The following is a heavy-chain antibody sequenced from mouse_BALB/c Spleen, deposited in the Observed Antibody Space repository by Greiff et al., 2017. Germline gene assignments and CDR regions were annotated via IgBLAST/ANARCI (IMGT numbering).Heavy chain of an antibody. J-gene: IGHJ3*01. D-gene: IGHD1-1*01. CDR2: ISNGGGST. CDR1: GFTFSSYT. V-gene: IGHV5-12-2*01. Sequence: EVKLEESGGGLVQPGGSLKLSCAASGFTFSSYTMSWVRQTPEKRLEWVAYISNGGGSTYYPDTVKGRFTISRDNAKNTLYLQMSSLKSEDTAMYYFARHSYEAWFADWGQGTLVTVSA. CDR3: ARHSYEAWFAD.